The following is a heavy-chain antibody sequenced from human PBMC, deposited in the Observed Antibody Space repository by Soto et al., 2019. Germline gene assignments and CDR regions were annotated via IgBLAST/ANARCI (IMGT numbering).Heavy chain of an antibody. CDR2: TYYRSNWRH. V-gene: IGHV6-1*01. CDR3: ARGVAGSGFDL. D-gene: IGHD6-19*01. CDR1: GDSVSSNTAA. J-gene: IGHJ4*02. Sequence: SPALSLTCAISGDSVSSNTAAWNWIRSSPSRGLEWLGRTYYRSNWRHDYAVSVKSRITVNPDTSKNHFSLQLNSVTPDDTAVYYCARGVAGSGFDLWDQGTLVTVSS.